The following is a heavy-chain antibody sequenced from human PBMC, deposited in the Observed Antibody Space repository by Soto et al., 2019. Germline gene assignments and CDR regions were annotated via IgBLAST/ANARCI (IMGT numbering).Heavy chain of an antibody. CDR2: IYSGGST. J-gene: IGHJ6*03. D-gene: IGHD1-1*01. V-gene: IGHV3-66*01. CDR1: GFTVSSNY. Sequence: PVGSLRLSCAASGFTVSSNYMSWVRQAPGKGLEWVSVIYSGGSTYYADSVKGRFTISRDNSKNTLYLQMNSLRAEDTAVYYCARDTTGSDREYYYYYYMDVWGKGTTVTVSS. CDR3: ARDTTGSDREYYYYYYMDV.